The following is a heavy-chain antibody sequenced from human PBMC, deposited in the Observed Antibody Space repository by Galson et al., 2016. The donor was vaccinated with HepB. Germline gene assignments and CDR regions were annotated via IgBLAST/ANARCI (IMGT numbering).Heavy chain of an antibody. J-gene: IGHJ2*01. CDR1: GLTFISYS. CDR3: TGGPPPFWYFDL. V-gene: IGHV3-21*04. Sequence: SLRLSCAASGLTFISYSMNWVRQAPGKGLEWVASVSTSSSYIHYADSVKGRFTISRDNARKALFLQMNSLRDEDTAVYYCTGGPPPFWYFDLWGSGTLVTVSS. CDR2: VSTSSSYI.